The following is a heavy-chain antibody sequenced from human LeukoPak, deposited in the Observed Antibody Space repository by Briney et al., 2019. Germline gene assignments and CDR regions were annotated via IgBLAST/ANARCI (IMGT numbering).Heavy chain of an antibody. Sequence: SETLSLTCTVSGGSINNYYWSWIRQPPGKGLDWIGYISYSGSTNYNPSLESRITMSVDMSKNHFSLELNSVTAADTAAYSFDYWGQGTLVTVSS. CDR3: DY. V-gene: IGHV4-59*01. J-gene: IGHJ4*02. CDR2: ISYSGST. CDR1: GGSINNYY.